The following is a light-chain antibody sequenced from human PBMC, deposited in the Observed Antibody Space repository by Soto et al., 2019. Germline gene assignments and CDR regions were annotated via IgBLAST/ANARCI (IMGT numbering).Light chain of an antibody. CDR1: QSVSSSY. CDR2: GTS. J-gene: IGKJ1*01. V-gene: IGKV3-20*01. CDR3: QQYVSSSWT. Sequence: EIVLTQSPGTLSLSPGERATLSCRASQSVSSSYLAWYQQKPGQAPRLLIYGTSSRATAIPDRFSGSGSGTDFTLTISRLEPEDFAVYYCQQYVSSSWTFGQGNKVEIK.